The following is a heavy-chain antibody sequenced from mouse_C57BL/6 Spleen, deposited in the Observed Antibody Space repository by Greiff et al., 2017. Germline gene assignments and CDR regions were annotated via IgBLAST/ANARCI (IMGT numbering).Heavy chain of an antibody. J-gene: IGHJ1*03. CDR2: IYPGDGDT. CDR3: ARSYYDYAHWYFDV. D-gene: IGHD2-4*01. V-gene: IGHV1-80*01. Sequence: VQLKQSGAELVKPGASVKISCKASGYAFSSYWMNWVKQRPGKGLEWIGQIYPGDGDTNYNGKFKGKATLTADKSSSTAYMQLSSLTSEDSAVYFCARSYYDYAHWYFDVWGTGTTVTVSS. CDR1: GYAFSSYW.